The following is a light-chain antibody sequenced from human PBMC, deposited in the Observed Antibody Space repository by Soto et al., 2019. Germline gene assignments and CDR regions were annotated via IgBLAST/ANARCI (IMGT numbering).Light chain of an antibody. CDR2: EVS. CDR3: SPYAGSNNAYV. Sequence: QCVLTQPASASGSAGQSVTISCTGTSSDVGGYNYVSWYQQHPGKAPKLMIYEVSKRPSGVPDRFSGSKSGNTASLTVSGLQAEDEADYYCSPYAGSNNAYVFGTGTKVTVL. J-gene: IGLJ1*01. CDR1: SSDVGGYNY. V-gene: IGLV2-8*01.